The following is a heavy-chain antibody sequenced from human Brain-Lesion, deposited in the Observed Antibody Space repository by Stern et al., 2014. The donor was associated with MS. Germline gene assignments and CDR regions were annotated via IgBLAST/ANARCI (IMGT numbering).Heavy chain of an antibody. Sequence: VQLVESGPGLVKPSQTLSLSCTVSGGSISSGGYYWSWIRQPAGKGLEWIGRIFNSGSTSYNPSLKSGATISKDPSKTQFSLRLNSMTAADTAVYYCARGRVVPGFQYYATDVWGQGTTVIVSS. V-gene: IGHV4-61*02. CDR3: ARGRVVPGFQYYATDV. D-gene: IGHD2-2*01. J-gene: IGHJ6*02. CDR2: IFNSGST. CDR1: GGSISSGGYY.